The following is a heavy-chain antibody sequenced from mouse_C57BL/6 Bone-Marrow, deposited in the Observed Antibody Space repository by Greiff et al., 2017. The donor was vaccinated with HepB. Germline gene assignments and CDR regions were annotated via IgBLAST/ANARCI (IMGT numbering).Heavy chain of an antibody. V-gene: IGHV1-4*01. CDR1: GYTFTSYT. Sequence: VQLQQSGAELARPGASVKMSCKASGYTFTSYTMHWVKQRPGQGLEWIGYINPSSGYTKYNQKFKDKATLTADKSSSTAYMQLSSLTSEDSAVYYCARAGYGPLAMDYWGQGTSVTVSS. J-gene: IGHJ4*01. D-gene: IGHD1-1*01. CDR3: ARAGYGPLAMDY. CDR2: INPSSGYT.